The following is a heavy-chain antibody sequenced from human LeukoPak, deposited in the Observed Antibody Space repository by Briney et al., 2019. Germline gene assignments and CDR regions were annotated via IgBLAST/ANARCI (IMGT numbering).Heavy chain of an antibody. Sequence: GGSLSLSCAVSGFTVANAWVSWVRQAPGKGLEWVGRIKSKTDGGTVDYAAPVKGRFTISRDDSKNTLYLQMNSLKTEDTAVYYCATYYYASSGYDYAYFDYWGRGTLVTVSS. CDR1: GFTVANAW. CDR3: ATYYYASSGYDYAYFDY. J-gene: IGHJ4*02. D-gene: IGHD3-22*01. V-gene: IGHV3-15*01. CDR2: IKSKTDGGTV.